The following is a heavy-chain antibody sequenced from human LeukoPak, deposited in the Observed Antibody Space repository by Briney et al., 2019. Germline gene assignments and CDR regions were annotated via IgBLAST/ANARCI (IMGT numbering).Heavy chain of an antibody. Sequence: GGSLRLSCAASGFTFSSYSMDWVRQAPGKGLEWVSSISSSSSYIYYADSVKGRFTISRDNAKNSLYLQMNSLRAEDTAVYYCARDDQWLRLGFYYYGMDVWGQGTTVTVS. J-gene: IGHJ6*02. D-gene: IGHD5-12*01. CDR1: GFTFSSYS. V-gene: IGHV3-21*01. CDR3: ARDDQWLRLGFYYYGMDV. CDR2: ISSSSSYI.